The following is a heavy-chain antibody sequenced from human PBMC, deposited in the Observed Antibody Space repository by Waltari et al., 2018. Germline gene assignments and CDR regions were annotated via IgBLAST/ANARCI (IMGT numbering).Heavy chain of an antibody. CDR1: GYSISSGYY. J-gene: IGHJ4*02. D-gene: IGHD6-19*01. CDR2: IYHSGST. V-gene: IGHV4-38-2*02. CDR3: AREPEQWLTGGFDY. Sequence: QVQLQESGPGLVKPSETLSLTCAVSGYSISSGYYWGWIRQPPGKGLEWIGSIYHSGSTYYNPSLKSRVTISVDTSKNQFSLKLSSVTAADTAMYYCAREPEQWLTGGFDYWGQGTLVTVSS.